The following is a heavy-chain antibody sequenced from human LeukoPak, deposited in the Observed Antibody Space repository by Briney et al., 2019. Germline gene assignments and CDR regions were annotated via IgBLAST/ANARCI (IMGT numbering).Heavy chain of an antibody. V-gene: IGHV4-34*01. J-gene: IGHJ3*02. CDR1: GGSFSGYY. CDR3: ARGIDSFALDI. Sequence: TLSSTGAVYGGSFSGYYWSWIRKPQGKGLEWIGEINHSGSTNYNPSLKSRVTISVDTSKNQFSLKLSSVTAADTAVYYCARGIDSFALDIWGQGTMVTVSS. D-gene: IGHD2-15*01. CDR2: INHSGST.